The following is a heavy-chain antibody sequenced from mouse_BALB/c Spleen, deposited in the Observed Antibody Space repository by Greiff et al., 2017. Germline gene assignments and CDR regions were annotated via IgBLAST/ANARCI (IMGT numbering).Heavy chain of an antibody. V-gene: IGHV3-2*02. Sequence: EVQLQESGPGLVKPSQSLSLTCTVTGYSITSDYAWNWIRQFPGNNLEWMGYISYSGSTSYNPSLKSRISITRDTSKNQFFLQLNSVTTEDTATYYCARGYDGYYFSWFAYWGKGTLVTVSA. CDR1: GYSITSDYA. CDR2: ISYSGST. J-gene: IGHJ3*01. CDR3: ARGYDGYYFSWFAY. D-gene: IGHD2-3*01.